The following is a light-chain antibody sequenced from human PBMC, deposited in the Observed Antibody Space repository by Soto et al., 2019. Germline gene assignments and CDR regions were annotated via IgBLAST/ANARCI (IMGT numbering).Light chain of an antibody. Sequence: EIVLTQSPATLSLSPGERATLSCRASQSVSSYLAWYQQKPGQAPRLLIYDASNRATGIPARFSGSGPGTDFTLTISSLEPEDFAVYYCQQGSNWPPLTFGGGTKVEIK. J-gene: IGKJ4*01. CDR2: DAS. CDR3: QQGSNWPPLT. V-gene: IGKV3-11*01. CDR1: QSVSSY.